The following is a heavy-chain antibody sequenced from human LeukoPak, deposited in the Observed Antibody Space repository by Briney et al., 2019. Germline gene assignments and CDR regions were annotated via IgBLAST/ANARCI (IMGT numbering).Heavy chain of an antibody. V-gene: IGHV1-69*13. Sequence: GASVKVSCKASGYSFISYDINWLRLATGQGLEWMGGIIPIFGTANYAQKFQGRVTITADESTSTAYMELSSLRSEDTAVYYCAYSYVEGYFDYWGQGTLVTVSS. CDR2: IIPIFGTA. CDR1: GYSFISYD. CDR3: AYSYVEGYFDY. J-gene: IGHJ4*02. D-gene: IGHD5-18*01.